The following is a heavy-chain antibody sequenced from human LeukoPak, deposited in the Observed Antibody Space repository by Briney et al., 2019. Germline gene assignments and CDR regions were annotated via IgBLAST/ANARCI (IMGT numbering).Heavy chain of an antibody. J-gene: IGHJ4*02. CDR3: ARQNDRSHDY. V-gene: IGHV4-39*01. CDR2: IYYSGTT. CDR1: GFTSSGYE. D-gene: IGHD1-1*01. Sequence: GSLRLSCAASGFTSSGYEMDWVRQPPGKGLEWIGSIYYSGTTYSNPSLKSRVTISVDTSKNQFSLKLRSVTAADTAVYYCARQNDRSHDYWGQGTLVTVSS.